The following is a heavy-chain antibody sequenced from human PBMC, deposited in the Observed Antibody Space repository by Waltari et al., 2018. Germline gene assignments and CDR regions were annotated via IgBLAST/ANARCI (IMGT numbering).Heavy chain of an antibody. J-gene: IGHJ4*02. V-gene: IGHV4-34*01. CDR2: INHSGST. D-gene: IGHD2-8*01. Sequence: QVQLQQWGAGLLKPSETLSLTCAVYGGSFSGYYWSWILQPPGKGLEWIGEINHSGSTNYNPSLKSRVTISVDTSKNQFSLKLSSVTAADTAVYYCARGGQRAKWHIDYWGQGTLVTVSS. CDR1: GGSFSGYY. CDR3: ARGGQRAKWHIDY.